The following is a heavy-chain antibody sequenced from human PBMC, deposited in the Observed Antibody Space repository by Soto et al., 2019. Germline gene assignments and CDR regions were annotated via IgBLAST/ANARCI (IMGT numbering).Heavy chain of an antibody. V-gene: IGHV1-69*12. D-gene: IGHD3-16*01. CDR1: GGTFSNYA. J-gene: IGHJ6*02. Sequence: QVQLVQSGAEVKKPGSSVKVSCKASGGTFSNYAISWVRQAPGQGLEWMGGITPFFGTANYAQKFQGRVTITADESMSTAYMELSRLRSEDTAVYYCARVRLGRYGMDVWGQGTTVTVSS. CDR3: ARVRLGRYGMDV. CDR2: ITPFFGTA.